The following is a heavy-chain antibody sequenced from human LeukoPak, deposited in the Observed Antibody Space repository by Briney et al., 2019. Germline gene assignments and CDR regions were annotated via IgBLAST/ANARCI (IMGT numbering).Heavy chain of an antibody. CDR2: IYTSGRT. CDR1: YASISSGSYY. D-gene: IGHD3-22*01. V-gene: IGHV4-61*02. Sequence: SETLSLTCTLSYASISSGSYYWSWIRQPAGKGPEWIGRIYTSGRTKYNPSLMSRVTISVDTSKNQFSLKLSSVTAADTAVYYCASYNSSYYWDDAFDIWGQGTMVTVSS. CDR3: ASYNSSYYWDDAFDI. J-gene: IGHJ3*02.